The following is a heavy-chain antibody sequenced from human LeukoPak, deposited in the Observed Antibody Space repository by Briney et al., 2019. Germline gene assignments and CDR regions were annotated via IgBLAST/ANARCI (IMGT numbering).Heavy chain of an antibody. V-gene: IGHV3-23*01. CDR1: GFTFSSYA. Sequence: GGSLRLSCAASGFTFSSYAMSWVRQAPGKGLEWVSAISGSGGSTYYADSVKGRFTISRDNSKNTLYLQMNSLRAEDTAVYYCAKDLGYCSSTSCYLDYWGQGTLVTVSS. CDR3: AKDLGYCSSTSCYLDY. J-gene: IGHJ4*02. CDR2: ISGSGGST. D-gene: IGHD2-2*01.